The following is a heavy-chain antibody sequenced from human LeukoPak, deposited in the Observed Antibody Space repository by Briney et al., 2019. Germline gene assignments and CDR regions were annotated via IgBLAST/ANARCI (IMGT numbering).Heavy chain of an antibody. CDR3: ARDSAMVRGVILDY. CDR1: GFTFSSYW. Sequence: GGSLRLSCAASGFTFSSYWMHWVRQAPGKGLVWVSRIKSDGSSTSHADSVKGRFTISRDNVKNTLYLQTNSLRAEDTAVYYCARDSAMVRGVILDYWGQGTLVTVSS. CDR2: IKSDGSST. D-gene: IGHD3-10*01. V-gene: IGHV3-74*01. J-gene: IGHJ4*02.